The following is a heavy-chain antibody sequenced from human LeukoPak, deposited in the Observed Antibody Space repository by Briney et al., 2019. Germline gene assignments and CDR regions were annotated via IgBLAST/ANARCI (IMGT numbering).Heavy chain of an antibody. D-gene: IGHD1-26*01. CDR3: AKDRKVGATAPRYYYMDV. V-gene: IGHV3-23*01. CDR1: GFTFSSYA. Sequence: GGSLRLSCAASGFTFSSYAMSWVRQAPGKGLEWVSAISGSGGSTYYADSVKGRFTISRDNSKNTLYLQMNSLRTEDTAVYYCAKDRKVGATAPRYYYMDVWGKGTTVTVSS. J-gene: IGHJ6*03. CDR2: ISGSGGST.